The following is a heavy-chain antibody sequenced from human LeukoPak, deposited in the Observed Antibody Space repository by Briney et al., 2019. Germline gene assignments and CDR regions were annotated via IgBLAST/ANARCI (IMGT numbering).Heavy chain of an antibody. CDR2: IYHSGST. J-gene: IGHJ6*03. Sequence: SETLSLTCTVSGYSISSGYYWGWIRQPPGKGLEWIGSIYHSGSTYYNPSLKSRVTISVDTSKNQFSLKLSSVTAADTAVYYCARYIVGGDYYYYMDVWGKGTTVTVSS. V-gene: IGHV4-38-2*02. CDR1: GYSISSGYY. CDR3: ARYIVGGDYYYYMDV. D-gene: IGHD1-26*01.